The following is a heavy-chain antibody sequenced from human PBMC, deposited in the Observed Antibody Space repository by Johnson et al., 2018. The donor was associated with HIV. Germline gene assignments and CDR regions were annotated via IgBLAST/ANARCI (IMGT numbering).Heavy chain of an antibody. CDR2: IRYDGNNK. Sequence: QMLLVESGGGLVQPGGSLRLSCVASGFTFSSYAMHWVRQAPGKGLEWVTFIRYDGNNKYYVDSVKGRFTISRDNAKNSLYLQMNTLRAEDTAVYYCARDSPYYYDSSGWGSAFDIWGQGTMVIVSS. CDR3: ARDSPYYYDSSGWGSAFDI. V-gene: IGHV3-30*02. J-gene: IGHJ3*02. CDR1: GFTFSSYA. D-gene: IGHD3-22*01.